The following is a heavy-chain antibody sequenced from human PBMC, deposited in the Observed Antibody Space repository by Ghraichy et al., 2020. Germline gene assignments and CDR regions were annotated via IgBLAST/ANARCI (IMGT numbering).Heavy chain of an antibody. CDR3: ARDRYWFGAAAGDFDY. CDR2: ISAYNGNT. D-gene: IGHD6-13*01. J-gene: IGHJ4*02. V-gene: IGHV1-18*01. CDR1: GYTFTSYG. Sequence: ASVKVSCKASGYTFTSYGISWVRQAPGQGLEWMGWISAYNGNTNYAQKLQGRVTMTTDTSTSTAYMELRSLRSDDTAVYYCARDRYWFGAAAGDFDYWGQGTLVTVSS.